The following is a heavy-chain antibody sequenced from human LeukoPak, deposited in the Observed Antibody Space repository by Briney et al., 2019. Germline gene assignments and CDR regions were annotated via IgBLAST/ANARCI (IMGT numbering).Heavy chain of an antibody. CDR1: GYTFTGYY. V-gene: IGHV1-69*05. CDR2: IIPIFATA. CDR3: ARGYCSSTSCYTMDHWFDP. D-gene: IGHD2-2*02. Sequence: SVKVSCKASGYTFTGYYMHWVRQAPGQGLEWMGGIIPIFATANYAQKFQGRVTITTDESTRTAYMELSSLRSEDTAVYYCARGYCSSTSCYTMDHWFDPWGQGTLVTVSS. J-gene: IGHJ5*02.